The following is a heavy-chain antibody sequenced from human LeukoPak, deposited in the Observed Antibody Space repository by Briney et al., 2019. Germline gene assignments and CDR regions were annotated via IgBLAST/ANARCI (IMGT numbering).Heavy chain of an antibody. CDR2: IYYSGST. J-gene: IGHJ4*02. CDR3: ARHPRIAAAGTFDY. V-gene: IGHV4-59*08. D-gene: IGHD6-13*01. Sequence: PSETLSLTCTVSGGSISSYYWSWIRQPPGKGLEWIAYIYYSGSTNYNPSLESRVTISVDTSKNQFSLKLSSVTAADTAVYYCARHPRIAAAGTFDYWGQGTLVTVSS. CDR1: GGSISSYY.